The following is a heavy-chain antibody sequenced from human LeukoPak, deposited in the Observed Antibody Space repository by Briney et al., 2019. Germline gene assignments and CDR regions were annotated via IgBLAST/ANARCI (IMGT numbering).Heavy chain of an antibody. Sequence: NPSETLSLTCTVSGGSISSSPYYWGWIRQPPGKGLEWIGYIYYSGSTNYNPSLKSRVTISVDTSKNQFSLKLSSVTAADTAVYYCARGTHSYDSSGYPDYWGQGTLVTVSS. D-gene: IGHD3-22*01. CDR2: IYYSGST. J-gene: IGHJ4*02. CDR1: GGSISSSPYY. CDR3: ARGTHSYDSSGYPDY. V-gene: IGHV4-61*05.